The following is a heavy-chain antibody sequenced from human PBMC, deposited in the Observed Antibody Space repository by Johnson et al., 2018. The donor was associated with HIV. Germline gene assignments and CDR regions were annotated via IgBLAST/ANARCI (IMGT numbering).Heavy chain of an antibody. CDR1: GFTFSSHW. CDR2: ISNDGSST. Sequence: VQLVESGGGLVQPGGSRRLSCAASGFTFSSHWMHWVRQAPGKGLVWVSRISNDGSSTNYADSVKGRFTISRDNAKNSLYLQMNSLRAEDTAVYYCARDDTWGDAFDIWGQGTMVTVSS. V-gene: IGHV3-74*01. J-gene: IGHJ3*02. D-gene: IGHD1-26*01. CDR3: ARDDTWGDAFDI.